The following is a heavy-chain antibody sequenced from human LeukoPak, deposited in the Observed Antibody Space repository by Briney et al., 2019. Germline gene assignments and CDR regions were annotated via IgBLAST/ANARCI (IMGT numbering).Heavy chain of an antibody. J-gene: IGHJ4*02. V-gene: IGHV3-48*03. Sequence: PGWSLRLSCAASGFTFSNYEMNWVRQAPGKGLEWVSYMSSSGSTIYYADSVKGRFTISRDNAKNSLYLQMNSLRAEDTAVYYCARDWSHGLDYWGQGTLVTVSS. CDR1: GFTFSNYE. CDR3: ARDWSHGLDY. CDR2: MSSSGSTI.